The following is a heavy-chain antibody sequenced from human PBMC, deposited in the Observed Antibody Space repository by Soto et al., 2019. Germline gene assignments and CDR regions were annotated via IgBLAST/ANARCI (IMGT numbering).Heavy chain of an antibody. Sequence: SETLSLTCTVSGGSVSRSSDYWGWIRQPPGKGLEWIGSIFFTQTTYYSPSLESRVIISVDTSKNQFSLKLSSVTAADTAVYYCARSDRHYDILTGYRYFFDYWGHGTLVT. J-gene: IGHJ4*01. CDR1: GGSVSRSSDY. D-gene: IGHD3-9*01. CDR2: IFFTQTT. V-gene: IGHV4-39*01. CDR3: ARSDRHYDILTGYRYFFDY.